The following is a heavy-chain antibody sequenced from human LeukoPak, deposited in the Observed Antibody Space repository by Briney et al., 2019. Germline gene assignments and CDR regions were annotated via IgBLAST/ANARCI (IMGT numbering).Heavy chain of an antibody. V-gene: IGHV3-33*01. D-gene: IGHD3-22*01. CDR2: TRYDGSNK. CDR3: VRAYDSFMPCFDY. Sequence: GRSLRLSCAASGFTFNSYVLHWVRQAPGKGLEWVAITRYDGSNKYYADSVKGRFTISRDNSKNTLYLQMNSLRAEDTAVYYCVRAYDSFMPCFDYWGQGTLVTVSS. CDR1: GFTFNSYV. J-gene: IGHJ4*02.